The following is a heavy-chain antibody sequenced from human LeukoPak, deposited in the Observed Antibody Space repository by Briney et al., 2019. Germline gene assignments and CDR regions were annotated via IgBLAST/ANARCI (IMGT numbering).Heavy chain of an antibody. J-gene: IGHJ4*02. CDR2: MYYSGST. Sequence: NPSETLSLTCTVSGGSISSYYWSWIRQPPGKGLEWIGYMYYSGSTNYNPSLKSRVTISVDMSKNQVSLKLSSVTAADTAVYYCASSNIVVVPAAPYYFDYWGQGTLVTVSS. CDR3: ASSNIVVVPAAPYYFDY. V-gene: IGHV4-59*01. CDR1: GGSISSYY. D-gene: IGHD2-2*01.